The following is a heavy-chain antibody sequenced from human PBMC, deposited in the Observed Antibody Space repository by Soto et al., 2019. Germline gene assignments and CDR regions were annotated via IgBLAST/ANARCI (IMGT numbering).Heavy chain of an antibody. V-gene: IGHV1-69*02. Sequence: SVKVSCKASGGTFSSYTISWVRQAPGQGLEWMGRIIPILGIANYAQKFQGRVTITADKSTSTAYMELSSLRSEDTAVYYCARAVRYCSSTDCYFDLWGRGTLVTVYS. CDR3: ARAVRYCSSTDCYFDL. D-gene: IGHD2-2*01. CDR2: IIPILGIA. J-gene: IGHJ2*01. CDR1: GGTFSSYT.